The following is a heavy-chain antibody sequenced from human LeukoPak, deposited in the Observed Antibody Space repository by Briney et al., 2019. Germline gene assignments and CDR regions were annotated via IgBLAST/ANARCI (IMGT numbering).Heavy chain of an antibody. Sequence: GGSLRLSCAASEFTFSNYVMNWVRQAPGKGLEWVSTISGGGGTTYYADSVKGRFTISRDSSKNTLYLQMNSLRAEDTAAYYCAKGRRDGHDFDFDYWGQGTLVTVSS. CDR1: EFTFSNYV. J-gene: IGHJ4*02. D-gene: IGHD5-24*01. CDR3: AKGRRDGHDFDFDY. CDR2: ISGGGGTT. V-gene: IGHV3-23*01.